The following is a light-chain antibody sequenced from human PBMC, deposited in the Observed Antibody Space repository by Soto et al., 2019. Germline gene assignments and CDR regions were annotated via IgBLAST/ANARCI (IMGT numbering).Light chain of an antibody. CDR3: QQYGKSPHT. V-gene: IGKV3-20*01. CDR2: GAS. CDR1: QSLSSSF. J-gene: IGKJ4*01. Sequence: EIVLAQSPGTLSLSPGERATLSCRASQSLSSSFLAWYQHKPGQAPRLLIYGASSRATGIPDRFSGSGPGTDFTLSIRRLEPDDYAVYYCQQYGKSPHTFGGVTRVEIK.